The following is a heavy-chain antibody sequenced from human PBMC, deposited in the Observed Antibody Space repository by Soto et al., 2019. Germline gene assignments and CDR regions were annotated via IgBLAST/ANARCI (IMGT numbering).Heavy chain of an antibody. V-gene: IGHV2-5*02. CDR3: AHALRRPNCSGGSCYSFDY. CDR1: GFSFSSGGVG. D-gene: IGHD2-15*01. Sequence: SGPTLVKPTQTLTLTCTFSGFSFSSGGVGVGWIRQPPGKALEWLALIYWDDDKRYSPSLKSRLTITKDTSKNQVVLTMTNMDPVDTAAYYCAHALRRPNCSGGSCYSFDYWGQGTLVTVSS. CDR2: IYWDDDK. J-gene: IGHJ4*02.